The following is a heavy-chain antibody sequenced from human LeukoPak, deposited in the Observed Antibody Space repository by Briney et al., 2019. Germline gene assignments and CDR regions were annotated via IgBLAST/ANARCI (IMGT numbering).Heavy chain of an antibody. Sequence: SVKVSCKASGGTFSSYAISWVRPAPGQGLEWMGGIIPIFGTANYAQKFQGRVTITADESTSTAYMELSSLRSEDTAVYYCARTPGYSSSWSWFDPWGQGTLVTVSS. J-gene: IGHJ5*02. D-gene: IGHD6-13*01. V-gene: IGHV1-69*13. CDR3: ARTPGYSSSWSWFDP. CDR2: IIPIFGTA. CDR1: GGTFSSYA.